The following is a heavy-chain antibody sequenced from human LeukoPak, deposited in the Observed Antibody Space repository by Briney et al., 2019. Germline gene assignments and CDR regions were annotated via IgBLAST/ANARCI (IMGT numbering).Heavy chain of an antibody. D-gene: IGHD1-1*01. V-gene: IGHV3-23*01. J-gene: IGHJ4*02. Sequence: GGCLRLSCTVSGFTFSPYAMSWVRQAPGKGLEWVSSISTSGGNTYYADSVKGRFTISRDNSKNTLYLQMNSLRAEDSGVYYCSKGLAPTGTTHTAAGYWGQGTLVTVSS. CDR3: SKGLAPTGTTHTAAGY. CDR2: ISTSGGNT. CDR1: GFTFSPYA.